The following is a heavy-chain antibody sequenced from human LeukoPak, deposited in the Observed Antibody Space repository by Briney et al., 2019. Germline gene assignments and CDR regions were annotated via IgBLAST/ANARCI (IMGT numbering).Heavy chain of an antibody. CDR3: ARHPEARGYSPNFDY. Sequence: SETLSLTCTVSGGSISSSSYYWGWIRQPPGKGLEWIGSIFYSGSTYYNPSLKSRVTISVDTSKNQFSLKLSSVIAADTAVYYCARHPEARGYSPNFDYWGQGTLVTVSS. V-gene: IGHV4-39*01. CDR2: IFYSGST. CDR1: GGSISSSSYY. D-gene: IGHD5-18*01. J-gene: IGHJ4*02.